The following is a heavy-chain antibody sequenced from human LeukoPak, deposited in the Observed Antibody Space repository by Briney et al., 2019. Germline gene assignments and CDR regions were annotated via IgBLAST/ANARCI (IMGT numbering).Heavy chain of an antibody. Sequence: GGPLRLSCAASGFTFSTYAMSWVRQAPGKGLEWVSLIGSGNSIHYADSVKGRFTISRDNFKNTVFLQLNSLRPEDTAVYYCAKHGDNVWGSFRFGLDYWGQGTLVTVSS. D-gene: IGHD3-16*02. V-gene: IGHV3-23*01. CDR1: GFTFSTYA. J-gene: IGHJ4*02. CDR2: IGSGNSI. CDR3: AKHGDNVWGSFRFGLDY.